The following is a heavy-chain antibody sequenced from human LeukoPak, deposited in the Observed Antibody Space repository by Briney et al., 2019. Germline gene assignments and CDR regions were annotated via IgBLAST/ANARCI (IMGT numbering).Heavy chain of an antibody. V-gene: IGHV1-69*06. CDR2: IIPIFGTA. CDR1: GGTFSSYA. J-gene: IGHJ3*02. D-gene: IGHD2-15*01. CDR3: ARRGYCSGGSCYPWAGAFDI. Sequence: ASVKVSCKASGGTFSSYAISWVRQAPGQGLEWTGGIIPIFGTANYAQKFQGRVTITADKSTSTAYMELSSLRSEDTAVYYCARRGYCSGGSCYPWAGAFDIWGQGTMVTVSS.